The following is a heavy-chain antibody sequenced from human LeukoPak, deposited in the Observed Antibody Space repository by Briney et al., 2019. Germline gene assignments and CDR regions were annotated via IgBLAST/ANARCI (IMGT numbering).Heavy chain of an antibody. Sequence: GGSLRLSCAASGFTVSSNYMSWVRQAPGKGLEWVSVIYSGGSTYYADSVKGRFTISRDNSKNTLYLQMNSLGAEDTAVYYCARSPRSALNYYYYGMDVWGQGTTVTVSS. J-gene: IGHJ6*02. V-gene: IGHV3-66*01. CDR1: GFTVSSNY. CDR2: IYSGGST. CDR3: ARSPRSALNYYYYGMDV.